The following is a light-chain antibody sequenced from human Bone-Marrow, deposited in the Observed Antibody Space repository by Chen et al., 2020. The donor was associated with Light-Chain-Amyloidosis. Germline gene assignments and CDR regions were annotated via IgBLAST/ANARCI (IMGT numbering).Light chain of an antibody. J-gene: IGLJ3*02. Sequence: SYELTQPLSVSVSPGQTARITCSGDALPKQYAYWYQQKPGQAPVLVIYKDSERPSGIPERFSGSSSGTTVTLTISGVQAEDAADYYCQSADSSGTYGVFGGGTKLTVL. V-gene: IGLV3-25*03. CDR2: KDS. CDR3: QSADSSGTYGV. CDR1: ALPKQY.